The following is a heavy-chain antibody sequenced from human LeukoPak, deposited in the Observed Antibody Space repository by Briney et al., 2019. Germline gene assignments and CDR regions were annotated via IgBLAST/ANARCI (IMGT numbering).Heavy chain of an antibody. D-gene: IGHD4-17*01. CDR1: GGSVSSGSYY. V-gene: IGHV4-61*01. Sequence: AETLSLTCTVSGGSVSSGSYYWSWIRQPPGKGLVWIGYIYYSRNTNYNPSLKSRVNISVDTSKNQFSLKLSSVTAADTAVYFCARGGYGDYVFDYWGQGTLVTVSS. CDR3: ARGGYGDYVFDY. J-gene: IGHJ4*02. CDR2: IYYSRNT.